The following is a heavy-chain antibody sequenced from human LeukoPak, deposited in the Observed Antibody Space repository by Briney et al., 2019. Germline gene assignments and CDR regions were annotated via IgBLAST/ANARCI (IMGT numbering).Heavy chain of an antibody. CDR2: ISGSGGNT. D-gene: IGHD2-2*01. CDR3: AKGPKIPAPTYYFDY. J-gene: IGHJ4*02. Sequence: GGSLRLSCAASGFTFSSYAMGWVRQAPGKGLEWISAISGSGGNTYYAAAVKGRFTFSRDNSKNTLFLQMNSLTAEDTAVYYCAKGPKIPAPTYYFDYWGQGTLVTVSS. CDR1: GFTFSSYA. V-gene: IGHV3-23*01.